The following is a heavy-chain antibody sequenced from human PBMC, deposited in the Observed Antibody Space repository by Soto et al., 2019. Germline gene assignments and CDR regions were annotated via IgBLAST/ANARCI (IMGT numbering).Heavy chain of an antibody. Sequence: GGSLRLSCAASGFTFSSYGMHWVRQAPGKGLEWVAVIWYDGSNKYYADSVKGRFTISRDNSKNTLYLQMNSLRAEDTAVYYCARDRPRGDYAYYYYYMDVWGKGTTVTVSS. J-gene: IGHJ6*03. V-gene: IGHV3-33*01. CDR2: IWYDGSNK. CDR3: ARDRPRGDYAYYYYYMDV. CDR1: GFTFSSYG. D-gene: IGHD4-17*01.